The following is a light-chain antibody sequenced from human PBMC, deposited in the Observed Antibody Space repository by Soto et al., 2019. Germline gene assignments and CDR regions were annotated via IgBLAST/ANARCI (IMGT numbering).Light chain of an antibody. CDR1: QSVRSN. CDR3: QQYDNWVT. V-gene: IGKV3-15*01. Sequence: EIVMTQSPATLSVSPGERATLSCRASQSVRSNLVWYQQKVGQAPRLLIYGASTRATGIPARFSGSGSGTEFPLTISSLQSEDFAVYYCQQYDNWVTFGPGTKVEIK. J-gene: IGKJ3*01. CDR2: GAS.